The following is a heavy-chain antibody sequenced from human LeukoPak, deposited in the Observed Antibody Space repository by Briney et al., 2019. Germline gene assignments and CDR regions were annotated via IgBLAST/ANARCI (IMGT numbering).Heavy chain of an antibody. CDR1: GGTFSSYA. V-gene: IGHV1-69*13. Sequence: HWASVKVSCKASGGTFSSYAISWVRQAPGQGLEWMGGIIPIFGTANYAQKFQGRVTITADESTSTAYMELSSLRSEDTAVYYCARDRDSSGWYHYYYGMDVWGQGTTVTVSS. CDR2: IIPIFGTA. CDR3: ARDRDSSGWYHYYYGMDV. D-gene: IGHD6-19*01. J-gene: IGHJ6*02.